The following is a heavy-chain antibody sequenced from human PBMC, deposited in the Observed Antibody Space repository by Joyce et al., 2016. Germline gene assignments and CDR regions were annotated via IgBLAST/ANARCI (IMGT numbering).Heavy chain of an antibody. V-gene: IGHV4-31*03. CDR2: IYYSGST. Sequence: QVQLQESGPGLVTPSQTLSLTCTVSGGSISSGGYYWSWIRQHPGKGLEWIGYIYYSGSTYYNPSLKSRVTISVDTSKNQFSLKLSSVTAADTAVYYCARVPGVAGPGRYVDLWGRGTLVTVSS. CDR1: GGSISSGGYY. J-gene: IGHJ2*01. CDR3: ARVPGVAGPGRYVDL. D-gene: IGHD2-15*01.